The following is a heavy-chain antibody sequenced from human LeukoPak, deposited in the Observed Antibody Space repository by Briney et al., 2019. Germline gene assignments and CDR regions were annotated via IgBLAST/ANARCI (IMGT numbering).Heavy chain of an antibody. D-gene: IGHD2/OR15-2a*01. CDR2: IYSGGST. J-gene: IGHJ6*03. Sequence: GGSLRLSCAASGFTVSSNYMSWVRQAPGKGLEWVSVIYSGGSTYYADSVKGRFTISRANSKNTLYLQMNSLRAEDTAVYYCARSLSRYYYYYMDVWGKGTTVTVSS. CDR1: GFTVSSNY. V-gene: IGHV3-53*01. CDR3: ARSLSRYYYYYMDV.